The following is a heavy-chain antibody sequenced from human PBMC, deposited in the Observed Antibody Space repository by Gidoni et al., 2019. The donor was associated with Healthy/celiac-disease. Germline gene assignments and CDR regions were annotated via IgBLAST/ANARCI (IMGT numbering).Heavy chain of an antibody. CDR2: MSGSGGST. V-gene: IGHV3-23*01. CDR1: GFTFSNFA. J-gene: IGHJ3*02. Sequence: EVQLLVSGGGLVQPGGSLRLFCAASGFTFSNFAMSWVRQAPGEGLELVSAMSGSGGSTYYADSVKGRFTSSRDNSKNTLYLQINNLRAEDTAVYYCAKDAHDSFDIWGQGTMVTVSS. CDR3: AKDAHDSFDI.